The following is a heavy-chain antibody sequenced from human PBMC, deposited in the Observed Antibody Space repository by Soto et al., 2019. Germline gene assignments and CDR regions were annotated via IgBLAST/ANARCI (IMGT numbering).Heavy chain of an antibody. Sequence: GGSLRLSCAASGFTFSSYAMSWVRQAPGKGLEWVSAISGSGGSTYYADSVKGRFTISRDNSKNTLYLQMNSLRAEDTAVYYCAKQPQFRGYYYYGMDVWGQGTTVTVSS. V-gene: IGHV3-23*01. CDR3: AKQPQFRGYYYYGMDV. J-gene: IGHJ6*02. CDR1: GFTFSSYA. D-gene: IGHD2-21*01. CDR2: ISGSGGST.